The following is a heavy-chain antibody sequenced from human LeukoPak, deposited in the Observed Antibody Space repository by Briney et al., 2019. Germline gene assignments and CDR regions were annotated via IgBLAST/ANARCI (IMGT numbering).Heavy chain of an antibody. V-gene: IGHV5-51*01. CDR1: GYRFTNYW. D-gene: IGHD2-2*01. CDR3: ARQDCSSTKCPGLDF. CDR2: IYPGDSDT. Sequence: GESLKISCKGSGYRFTNYWIAWVRQMPGKGLEWMGIIYPGDSDTRYSPSFQGQVTISADKSISTAYLQWSSLKASDTAIYYCARQDCSSTKCPGLDFWGQGTLVTVSS. J-gene: IGHJ4*02.